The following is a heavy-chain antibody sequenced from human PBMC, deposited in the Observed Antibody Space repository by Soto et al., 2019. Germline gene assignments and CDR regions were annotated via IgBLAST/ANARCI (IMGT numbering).Heavy chain of an antibody. CDR1: GGSFSGYY. CDR2: INHSGST. J-gene: IGHJ5*02. CDR3: ARRSGYSYGTGGTYNWFDP. D-gene: IGHD5-18*01. Sequence: ETLSLTCTVYGGSFSGYYWSWIRQPPGKGLEWIGEINHSGSTNYNPSLKSRVTISVDTSKNQFSLKLSSVAAADTAVYYCARRSGYSYGTGGTYNWFDPWGQGTLVTVSS. V-gene: IGHV4-34*01.